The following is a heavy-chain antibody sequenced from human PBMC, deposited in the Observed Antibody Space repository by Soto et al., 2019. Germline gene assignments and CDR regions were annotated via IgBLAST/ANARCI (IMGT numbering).Heavy chain of an antibody. CDR2: IYWADDN. D-gene: IGHD3-3*01. V-gene: IGHV2-5*02. Sequence: SDPTLVNPTQTRTLTCTLSSFSLSTSGKGVGWIRQPPGKALEWLALIYWADDNRDSPSLKSRLTLTQDNSKNQVVLTMTNMDPVDTATYYCAHSTYYDFWSGYYWYYYYMDVWGKGTTVTVSS. CDR1: SFSLSTSGKG. J-gene: IGHJ6*03. CDR3: AHSTYYDFWSGYYWYYYYMDV.